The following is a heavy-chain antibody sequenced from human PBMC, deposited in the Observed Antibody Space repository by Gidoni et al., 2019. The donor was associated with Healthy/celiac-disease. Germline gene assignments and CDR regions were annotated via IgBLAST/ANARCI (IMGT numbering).Heavy chain of an antibody. J-gene: IGHJ4*02. CDR1: AFTFSSYR. V-gene: IGHV3-21*01. CDR3: EALPLSAVTTRPPHEEFDY. Sequence: EVQLVESGGGLLTPGGSLRLPCPASAFTFSSYRMNWVRQAPGKGLEWVSSISSRSSYIYYADSVKDRFTISRDNAKNSLYLQMNTLRAEETAVYYCEALPLSAVTTRPPHEEFDYWSQGTLVTVSS. CDR2: ISSRSSYI. D-gene: IGHD4-17*01.